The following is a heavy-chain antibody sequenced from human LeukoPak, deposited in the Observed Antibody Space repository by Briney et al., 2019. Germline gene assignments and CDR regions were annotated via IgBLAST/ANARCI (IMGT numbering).Heavy chain of an antibody. V-gene: IGHV1-18*01. CDR1: GYNFATYG. CDR3: AKVAGDRLDS. D-gene: IGHD6-13*01. CDR2: ISANNGKT. J-gene: IGHJ4*02. Sequence: ASVKVSCKASGYNFATYGFCWVRQAPGHGVEWMGWISANNGKTNFAQKFQGRVNMTTDTSTTTAYMELTSLGPDDTAVYYCAKVAGDRLDSWGQGTLVTLSS.